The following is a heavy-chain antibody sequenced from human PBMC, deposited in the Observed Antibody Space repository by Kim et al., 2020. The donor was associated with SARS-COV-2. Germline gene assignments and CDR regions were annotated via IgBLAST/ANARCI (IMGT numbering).Heavy chain of an antibody. CDR3: ATDGFRGWAHY. CDR2: IKSKTDGGTT. D-gene: IGHD5-12*01. V-gene: IGHV3-15*01. J-gene: IGHJ4*02. CDR1: GFTFSNAW. Sequence: GGSLRLSCAVSGFTFSNAWMTWVRQAPGKGLEWVGRIKSKTDGGTTDNAAPVKGRFTMPRDDSRNTLYLQMNSLKIEDTAVYYCATDGFRGWAHYWGQGTLVTVSS.